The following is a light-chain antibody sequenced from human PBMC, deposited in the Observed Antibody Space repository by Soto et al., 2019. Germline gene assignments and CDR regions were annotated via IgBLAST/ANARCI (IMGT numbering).Light chain of an antibody. J-gene: IGKJ4*01. V-gene: IGKV2D-29*01. CDR2: EVS. CDR3: MQSAQLPLT. Sequence: DVVMTQTPISLSVTPGQPASISCESSQSLLHTDGKTYLYWYLQKPGQPPQILIYEVSNLFSGVPDRYSGSGSGTYFTLKISRVEAEDVGVYYCMQSAQLPLTFGGGTKVEIK. CDR1: QSLLHTDGKTY.